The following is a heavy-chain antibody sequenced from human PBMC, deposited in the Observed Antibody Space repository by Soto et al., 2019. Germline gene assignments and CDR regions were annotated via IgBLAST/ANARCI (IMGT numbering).Heavy chain of an antibody. CDR2: LSSDGSHI. Sequence: GGSLRLSCAASGFTFSHDWMHWVRQAPGKGLVWVARLSSDGSHIGYADSVRGRFTISRDNTKSTVYLQMNSLRAEDTAVYYCARGPFYSSSWLDYWGQGVLVTVSS. CDR3: ARGPFYSSSWLDY. D-gene: IGHD6-13*01. V-gene: IGHV3-74*01. J-gene: IGHJ4*02. CDR1: GFTFSHDW.